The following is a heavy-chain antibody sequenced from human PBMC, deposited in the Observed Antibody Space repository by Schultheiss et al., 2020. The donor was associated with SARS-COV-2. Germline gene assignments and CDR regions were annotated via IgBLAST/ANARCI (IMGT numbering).Heavy chain of an antibody. CDR1: GGSISSYY. V-gene: IGHV4-59*08. Sequence: SETLSLTCTVSGGSISSYYWSWIRQPPGKGLEWIGYIYYSGSTYYNPSLKSRVTISVDTSKNQFSLKLSSVTAADTAVYYCARPVTTFPSDAFDIWGQGTMVTVSS. CDR3: ARPVTTFPSDAFDI. J-gene: IGHJ3*02. D-gene: IGHD4-17*01. CDR2: IYYSGST.